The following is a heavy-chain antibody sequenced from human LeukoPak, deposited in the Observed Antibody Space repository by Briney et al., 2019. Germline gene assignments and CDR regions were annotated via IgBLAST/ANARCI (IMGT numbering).Heavy chain of an antibody. D-gene: IGHD6-13*01. J-gene: IGHJ4*02. CDR1: GFTFSSYA. V-gene: IGHV3-23*01. CDR3: AKDSSAAAGHPHFDY. Sequence: PGGSLRLSCAASGFTFSSYAMTWVRQAPGKGLEWVSAISGSGGTTNYADSVKGRFTISRDNSKNTLYLQMNSLRAEDTAVYYCAKDSSAAAGHPHFDYWGQGTLVTVSS. CDR2: ISGSGGTT.